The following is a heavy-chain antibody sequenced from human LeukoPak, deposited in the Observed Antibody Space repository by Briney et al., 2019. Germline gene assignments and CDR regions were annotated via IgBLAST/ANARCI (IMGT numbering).Heavy chain of an antibody. V-gene: IGHV4-39*07. CDR1: GGSISSSSYY. J-gene: IGHJ4*02. D-gene: IGHD2-21*02. Sequence: PSETLSLTCTVSGGSISSSSYYWGWIRQPPGKGLEWIGSIYHSGSTYYNPSLKSRVTISVDTSKNQFSLKLSSVTAADTAVYYCARVVVVTAIGYYFDYWGQGTLVTVSS. CDR3: ARVVVVTAIGYYFDY. CDR2: IYHSGST.